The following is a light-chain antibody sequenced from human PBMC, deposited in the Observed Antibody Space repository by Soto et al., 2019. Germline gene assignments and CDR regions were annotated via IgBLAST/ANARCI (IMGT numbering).Light chain of an antibody. Sequence: EIVLTQSPGTLSLSPGERATLSCRASQSVSSSYLAWYQQKPGQAPLLLIYGASSSDTGIPGRFSSSGSGTDFTLTISRLEPEDVAVYYCRQYCSSPPWTFGQGTKVEIK. J-gene: IGKJ1*01. CDR1: QSVSSSY. CDR2: GAS. V-gene: IGKV3-20*01. CDR3: RQYCSSPPWT.